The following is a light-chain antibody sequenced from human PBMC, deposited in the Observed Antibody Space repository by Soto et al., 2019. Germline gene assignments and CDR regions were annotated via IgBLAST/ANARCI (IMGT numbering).Light chain of an antibody. CDR2: GVT. CDR1: SSDIGGYNF. CDR3: CSSSSGSTFV. J-gene: IGLJ1*01. Sequence: QSVLTQPASVSGSPGQSITISCIGTSSDIGGYNFVSWYQQHPGKAPKLIIYGVTKRPSGVSDRFSGSKSGNTASLTISGVQTEDEEDYYCCSSSSGSTFVFGTGTKVTVL. V-gene: IGLV2-14*03.